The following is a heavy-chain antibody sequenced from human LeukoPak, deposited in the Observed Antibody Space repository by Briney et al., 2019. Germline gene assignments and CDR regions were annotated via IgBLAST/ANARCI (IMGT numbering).Heavy chain of an antibody. V-gene: IGHV5-51*01. J-gene: IGHJ6*02. D-gene: IGHD2-15*01. CDR2: IFPGDSDI. CDR1: GYRFLDYW. CDR3: VRHGLKGCSGGRCFTSFYYYGPDV. Sequence: KHGESLQISCKGSGYRFLDYWIGWVRQMPGKGLEWMGIIFPGDSDIKYSPSFQGQVTISADNSISTAYLQWSSLKASDTAMYYCVRHGLKGCSGGRCFTSFYYYGPDVWGQGSTVTVSS.